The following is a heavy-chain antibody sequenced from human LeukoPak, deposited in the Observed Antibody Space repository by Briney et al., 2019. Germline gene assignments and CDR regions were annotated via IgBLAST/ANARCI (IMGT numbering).Heavy chain of an antibody. J-gene: IGHJ4*02. V-gene: IGHV3-11*05. CDR1: TFTFSDDY. D-gene: IGHD3-3*01. CDR2: ISPGSSYK. Sequence: GGSLRLSCTASTFTFSDDYMGWIRQAPGKGPEWVSSISPGSSYKFCADSVEGRFTISRDDAKNSVYLQKNNLRVDDTAVYYCATERLGIFEFWGQGSLVTVSS. CDR3: ATERLGIFEF.